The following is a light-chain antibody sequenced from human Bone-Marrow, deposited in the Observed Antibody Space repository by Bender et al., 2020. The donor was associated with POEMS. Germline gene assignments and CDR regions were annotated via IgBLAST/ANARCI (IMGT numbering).Light chain of an antibody. V-gene: IGLV2-14*01. CDR2: DVT. CDR1: SSDVGGYDH. J-gene: IGLJ3*02. Sequence: QSDLTQPASVSGSPGQSITISCTGTSSDVGGYDHVSWYQQYPGKAPKLMIFDVTSRPSGVSDRFSGSKSGTTASLTISGLQAEDEAGYYCSSYTNSRTLVFGGGTKLTVL. CDR3: SSYTNSRTLV.